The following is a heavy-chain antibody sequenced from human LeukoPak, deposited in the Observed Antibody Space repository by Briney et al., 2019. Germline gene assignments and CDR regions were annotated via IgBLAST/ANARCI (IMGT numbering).Heavy chain of an antibody. Sequence: SQTLSLTCAVSGGSISSGGYSWSWIRQPPGKGLEWIGYFYHSGSTYYNPSLKSRVTISVDRSKNQFSLKLSSVTAADTAVYYCAREVITMVRGVIIPSFFDYWGQGTLVTVSS. CDR3: AREVITMVRGVIIPSFFDY. CDR2: FYHSGST. J-gene: IGHJ4*02. D-gene: IGHD3-10*01. V-gene: IGHV4-30-2*01. CDR1: GGSISSGGYS.